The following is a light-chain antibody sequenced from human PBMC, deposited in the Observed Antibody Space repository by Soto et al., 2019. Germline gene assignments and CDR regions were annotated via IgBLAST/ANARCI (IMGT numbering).Light chain of an antibody. CDR1: QSVGSRW. J-gene: IGKJ1*01. CDR3: QQYYSSRT. CDR2: GGS. Sequence: EIVLTQSPGTVYLSPGERATLSCRASQSVGSRWLAWYQQKPGQAPRVLIYGGSNRATGIPDRFSRSGSGKGLTLTISRLEPDGFAVYYCQQYYSSRTFGQGTKVEMK. V-gene: IGKV3-20*01.